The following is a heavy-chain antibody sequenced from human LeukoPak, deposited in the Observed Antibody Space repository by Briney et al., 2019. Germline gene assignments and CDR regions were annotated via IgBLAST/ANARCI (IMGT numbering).Heavy chain of an antibody. CDR3: ARAHWYCSSTSCHRRTANWFDP. J-gene: IGHJ5*02. CDR2: INSDGSST. D-gene: IGHD2-2*01. CDR1: GFTFSSYW. Sequence: GGSLRLSCAASGFTFSSYWMHWVRQAPGKGLVWVSRINSDGSSTSYADSVKGRFTISRDNAKNTLYLQMNSLRAEDTAVYYCARAHWYCSSTSCHRRTANWFDPWGQGTLVTVSS. V-gene: IGHV3-74*01.